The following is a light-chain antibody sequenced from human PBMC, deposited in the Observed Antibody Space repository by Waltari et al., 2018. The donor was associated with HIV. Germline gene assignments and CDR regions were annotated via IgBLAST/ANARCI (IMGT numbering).Light chain of an antibody. CDR1: QSVRTAS. V-gene: IGKV3-20*01. CDR2: GAS. J-gene: IGKJ4*01. CDR3: QQYAASPVT. Sequence: EIVLTQSPGTLSLSPGERATLPYRASQSVRTASLAWYQQKPGQAPSLPIYGASSRAPGIPDRFSGSGAVTDFILTISRLEPEDCAVYYCQQYAASPVTFGGGTKVEIK.